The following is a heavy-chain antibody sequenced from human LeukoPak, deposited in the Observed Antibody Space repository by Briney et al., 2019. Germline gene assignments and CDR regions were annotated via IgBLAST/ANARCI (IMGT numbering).Heavy chain of an antibody. D-gene: IGHD3-22*01. V-gene: IGHV1-8*01. Sequence: ASVKVSCKASGYTFTSYDINWVRQATGQGLEWMGWMNPNSGNTGYAQKFQGRVTMTRNTSISTAYMELSSLRSEDTAVYYCARGRNYYDSSGYYNFDYWGQGTLVTVSS. CDR3: ARGRNYYDSSGYYNFDY. CDR2: MNPNSGNT. CDR1: GYTFTSYD. J-gene: IGHJ4*02.